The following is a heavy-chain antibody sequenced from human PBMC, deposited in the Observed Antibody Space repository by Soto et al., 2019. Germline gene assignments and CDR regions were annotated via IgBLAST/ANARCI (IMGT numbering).Heavy chain of an antibody. CDR2: ISSSSSTI. V-gene: IGHV3-48*02. CDR1: GFTFRSYS. CDR3: ARDQYDFWSGYYPGSYYYGMDV. J-gene: IGHJ6*02. D-gene: IGHD3-3*01. Sequence: GGSLRLSCAVSGFTFRSYSMNWVRQAPGKGLEWVSYISSSSSTIYYADSVKGRFTISRDNAKNSLYLQMNSLRDEDTAVYYCARDQYDFWSGYYPGSYYYGMDVWGQGTKVTVSS.